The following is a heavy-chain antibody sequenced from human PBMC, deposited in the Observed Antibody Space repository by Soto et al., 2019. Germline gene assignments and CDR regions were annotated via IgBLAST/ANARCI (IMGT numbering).Heavy chain of an antibody. Sequence: GASVKVSCKASGHTFTSSGISWVRRAPGQRLEWMGWISTHNGNTIYAPSVQDRVTLTTQISTNIAYMELRNLRDDDTAVYYCAREGTLGPHDAYDFWGQGTLVTVSS. D-gene: IGHD3-10*01. CDR1: GHTFTSSG. CDR3: AREGTLGPHDAYDF. J-gene: IGHJ4*03. V-gene: IGHV1-18*04. CDR2: ISTHNGNT.